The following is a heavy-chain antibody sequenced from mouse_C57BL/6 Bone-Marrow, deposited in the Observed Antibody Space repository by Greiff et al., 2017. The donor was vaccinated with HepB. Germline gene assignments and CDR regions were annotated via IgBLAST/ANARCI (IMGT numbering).Heavy chain of an antibody. D-gene: IGHD2-1*01. CDR3: ARHGTGAY. V-gene: IGHV1-59*01. CDR1: GYTFTSYW. J-gene: IGHJ3*01. CDR2: IDPSDSYT. Sequence: QVQLQQPGAELVRPGPSVKLSCKASGYTFTSYWMHWVKQRPGQGLEWIGVIDPSDSYTNYNQKFKGKATLTVDTSSSTAYMQLSSLTSEDSAVYYCARHGTGAYWGQGTLVTVSA.